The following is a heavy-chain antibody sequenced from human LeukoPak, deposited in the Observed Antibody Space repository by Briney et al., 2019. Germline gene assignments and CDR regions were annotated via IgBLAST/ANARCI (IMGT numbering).Heavy chain of an antibody. V-gene: IGHV3-23*01. CDR3: AKGRLVLDY. J-gene: IGHJ4*02. D-gene: IGHD6-6*01. Sequence: GGSLRLSCAATGFTFSNYAMSWVRQAPGKGLEWVSSISDSGGKTYYADSVKGRFAISRGNSKNTLYLQMDSLRAEDTAVYYCAKGRLVLDYWGQGTLVTVPS. CDR1: GFTFSNYA. CDR2: ISDSGGKT.